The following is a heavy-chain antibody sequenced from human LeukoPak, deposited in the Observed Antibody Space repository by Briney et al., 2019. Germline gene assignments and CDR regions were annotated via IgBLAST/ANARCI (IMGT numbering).Heavy chain of an antibody. CDR3: AGDERDSTGAFDI. D-gene: IGHD5-18*01. Sequence: GGSLRLSCAASGFTVSSNYMSWVRQAPGKGLERVSVIYSGGSTYYADSVKGRFTISRDNSKNTLYLQMNSLRAEDTAVYYCAGDERDSTGAFDIWGQGTMVTVSS. V-gene: IGHV3-53*01. J-gene: IGHJ3*02. CDR1: GFTVSSNY. CDR2: IYSGGST.